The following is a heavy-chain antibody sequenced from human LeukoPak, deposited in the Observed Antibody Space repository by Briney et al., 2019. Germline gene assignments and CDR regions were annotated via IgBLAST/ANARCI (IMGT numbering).Heavy chain of an antibody. CDR2: IKQDVGEK. CDR3: ARDQPNSSGYVGFDH. D-gene: IGHD3-22*01. Sequence: GGSLRLSCAASGFTFGSYWMSWVRQAPGKGLEWVANIKQDVGEKYYADSVKGRFTIARDNAKNSLYLQMNSLRAEDTAVYYRARDQPNSSGYVGFDHWGQGPLVTVSS. J-gene: IGHJ4*02. CDR1: GFTFGSYW. V-gene: IGHV3-7*01.